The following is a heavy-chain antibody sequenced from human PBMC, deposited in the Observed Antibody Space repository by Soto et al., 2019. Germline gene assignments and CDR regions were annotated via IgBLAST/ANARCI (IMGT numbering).Heavy chain of an antibody. CDR3: VKDRVPGAYGHYYGMDV. V-gene: IGHV3-30*18. CDR2: ISYDGSDK. Sequence: GGSLRLSCRVSGFTFNNSGMHWVRQAPGKGLEWMAVISYDGSDKYYADFVKGRVVISRDNSKNTLNLEMNSLRAEDTATYYCVKDRVPGAYGHYYGMDVWGQGTTVTVSS. J-gene: IGHJ6*02. CDR1: GFTFNNSG. D-gene: IGHD5-12*01.